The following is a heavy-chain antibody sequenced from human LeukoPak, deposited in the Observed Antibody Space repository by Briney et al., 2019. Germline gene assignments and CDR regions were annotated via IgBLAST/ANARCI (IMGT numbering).Heavy chain of an antibody. J-gene: IGHJ4*02. CDR3: AKDRDWNYVIDY. Sequence: GGSMRLSCAASGFTFSSYGMHWVRQAPGKGLEWVAVIWYDGSNKYYADSVKGRLTISRDNSKNTLYLQMNSLRAEDTAVYYCAKDRDWNYVIDYWGQGTLVTVSS. CDR1: GFTFSSYG. CDR2: IWYDGSNK. D-gene: IGHD1-7*01. V-gene: IGHV3-33*06.